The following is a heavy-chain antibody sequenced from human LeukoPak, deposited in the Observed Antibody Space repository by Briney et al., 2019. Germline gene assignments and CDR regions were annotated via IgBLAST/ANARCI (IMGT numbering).Heavy chain of an antibody. V-gene: IGHV3-53*01. D-gene: IGHD1-1*01. CDR3: AKDLDAGGDAFDI. J-gene: IGHJ3*02. CDR1: GFTVSSNY. Sequence: GGSLRLSCAASGFTVSSNYMSWVRQAPGKGLEWVSVIYSGGSTYYADSVKGRFTISRDNSKNTLYLQMNSLRAEDTAVYYCAKDLDAGGDAFDIWGQGTMVTVSS. CDR2: IYSGGST.